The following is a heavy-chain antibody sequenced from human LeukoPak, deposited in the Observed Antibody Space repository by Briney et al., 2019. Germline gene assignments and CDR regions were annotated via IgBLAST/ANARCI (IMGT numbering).Heavy chain of an antibody. CDR1: GFTFSDYT. J-gene: IGHJ4*02. CDR2: ISSDGSPK. V-gene: IGHV3-30-3*01. D-gene: IGHD6-13*01. Sequence: GGSLRLSCAASGFTFSDYTMHWVRQAPGKGLEWVAVISSDGSPKFYADSVKGRFTISRDNSCNTLYLQMNSLRPEDTAVYYCARGPPRGSWYGDYWGQGTLVTVSS. CDR3: ARGPPRGSWYGDY.